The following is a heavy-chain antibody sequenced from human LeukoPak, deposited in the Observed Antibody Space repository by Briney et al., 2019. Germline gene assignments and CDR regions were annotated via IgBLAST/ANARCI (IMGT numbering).Heavy chain of an antibody. D-gene: IGHD6-13*01. CDR1: GFTFSSFA. V-gene: IGHV3-23*01. J-gene: IGHJ4*02. CDR3: AKRTSGSSWYSSDY. Sequence: PGGSLRLSCAASGFTFSSFAMNWVRQAPGKGLEWVSTMSGDATSTYYADSVKGRFTISRDNSKNTLYLQMNSLRAEDTAVYYCAKRTSGSSWYSSDYWGQGTLLTVSS. CDR2: MSGDATST.